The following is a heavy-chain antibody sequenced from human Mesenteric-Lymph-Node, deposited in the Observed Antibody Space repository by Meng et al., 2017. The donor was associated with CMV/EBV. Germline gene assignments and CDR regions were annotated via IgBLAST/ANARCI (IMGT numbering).Heavy chain of an antibody. CDR2: ISSSSSYI. D-gene: IGHD6-19*01. CDR3: ARLSSSGWYSYGMDV. J-gene: IGHJ6*02. CDR1: GFTFSSYS. Sequence: GESLKISCAASGFTFSSYSMNWVRQAPGKGLEWVSSISSSSSYIYYADSVKGRFTISRDNAKNSLYLQMNSLRVEDTAVYYCARLSSSGWYSYGMDVWGQGTTVTVSS. V-gene: IGHV3-21*01.